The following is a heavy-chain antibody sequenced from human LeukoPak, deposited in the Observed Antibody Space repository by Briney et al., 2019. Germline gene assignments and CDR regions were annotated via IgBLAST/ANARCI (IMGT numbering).Heavy chain of an antibody. V-gene: IGHV1-24*01. Sequence: ASVKVSCKVSGYTLTELSMHWVRQAPGKGLEWMGGFDPEDGETIYAQEFQGRVTMTEDTSTDTAYIELSSLRSEDTAVYYCGTGGAMVRGVIVREYYLDYWGQGTLVTVSS. D-gene: IGHD3-10*01. CDR1: GYTLTELS. CDR2: FDPEDGET. J-gene: IGHJ4*02. CDR3: GTGGAMVRGVIVREYYLDY.